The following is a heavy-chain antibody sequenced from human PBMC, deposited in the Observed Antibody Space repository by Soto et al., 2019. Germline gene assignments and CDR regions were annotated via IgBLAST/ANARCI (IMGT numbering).Heavy chain of an antibody. J-gene: IGHJ6*02. CDR2: ISDDGSNK. D-gene: IGHD1-1*01. CDR1: GFTFSSYG. V-gene: IGHV3-30*18. Sequence: GGSLRLPWAPSGFTFSSYGMHWVRQTPGRGLEWLAVISDDGSNKYYADSVKGRFTISRDKPKNTLYLQMNSLRAEDTAVYYCAKLGWATGTYYYYYGMDVWGQGTTVTVSS. CDR3: AKLGWATGTYYYYYGMDV.